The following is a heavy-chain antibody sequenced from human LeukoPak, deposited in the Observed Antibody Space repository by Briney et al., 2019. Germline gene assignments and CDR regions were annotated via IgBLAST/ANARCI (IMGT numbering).Heavy chain of an antibody. CDR2: IRYDGSNK. Sequence: GGSLRLSCAASGFTFSSYGMHWVRQAPGKGLEWVAFIRYDGSNKYYADSVKGRFTISRDNSKNTLYLQMNSLRAEDTAVYYCAKDRLWFGERTYYMDVWGKGTTVTISS. CDR1: GFTFSSYG. D-gene: IGHD3-10*01. V-gene: IGHV3-30*02. J-gene: IGHJ6*03. CDR3: AKDRLWFGERTYYMDV.